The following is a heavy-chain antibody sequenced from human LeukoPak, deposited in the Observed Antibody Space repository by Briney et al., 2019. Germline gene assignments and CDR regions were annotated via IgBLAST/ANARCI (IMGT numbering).Heavy chain of an antibody. CDR2: IKEDGSEM. CDR1: GLTFNSYW. Sequence: GGSLRLSCAASGLTFNSYWMMWVRQARGRAREWVANIKEDGSEMDYVDSVKGRFTISRDNANKSLFLQMNSRRAEGTAIYYCARCGVRQGLAWGAFDVWGQGSMVTVSS. CDR3: ARCGVRQGLAWGAFDV. V-gene: IGHV3-7*01. D-gene: IGHD6-19*01. J-gene: IGHJ3*01.